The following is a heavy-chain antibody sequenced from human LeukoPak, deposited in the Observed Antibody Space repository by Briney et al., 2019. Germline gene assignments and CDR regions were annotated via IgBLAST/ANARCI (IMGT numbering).Heavy chain of an antibody. D-gene: IGHD6-13*01. CDR2: IYHNGNT. J-gene: IGHJ5*02. CDR3: ARAYHSSWYLNWFDP. V-gene: IGHV4-38-2*01. Sequence: PSETLSLTCAVSGYSISSGYYWGWIRQPPRKGLEWIGTIYHNGNTYYNPSLKSRVTISVDTSKNEFSLKLSSVTAADTAVYYCARAYHSSWYLNWFDPWGQGTLVTVSS. CDR1: GYSISSGYY.